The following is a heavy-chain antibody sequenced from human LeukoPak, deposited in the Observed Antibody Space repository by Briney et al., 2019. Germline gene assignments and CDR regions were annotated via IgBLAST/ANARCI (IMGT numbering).Heavy chain of an antibody. CDR2: INHSGST. J-gene: IGHJ5*02. CDR3: ARALNDYDILTGYYLDWFDP. CDR1: GGSFSGYY. V-gene: IGHV4-34*01. Sequence: PSETLSLTCAVYGGSFSGYYWSWIRQPPGKGLEWIGEINHSGSTNYNPSLKSRVTISVDTSKNQFSLKLSSVTAADTAVYYCARALNDYDILTGYYLDWFDPWGQGTLVTVSS. D-gene: IGHD3-9*01.